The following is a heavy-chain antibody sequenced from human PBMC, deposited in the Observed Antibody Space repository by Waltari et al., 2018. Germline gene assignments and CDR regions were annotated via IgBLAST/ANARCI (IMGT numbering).Heavy chain of an antibody. J-gene: IGHJ6*02. Sequence: EVQLVESGGGLVQPGGSLRLSCAASGFPFRDHYMDWVRQAPGKGLEWVGRTRNKANSYTTEYAASVKGRFTISRDDSKNSLYLQMNSLKTEDTAVYYCAIYGMDVWGQGTTVTVSS. V-gene: IGHV3-72*01. CDR1: GFPFRDHY. CDR3: AIYGMDV. CDR2: TRNKANSYTT.